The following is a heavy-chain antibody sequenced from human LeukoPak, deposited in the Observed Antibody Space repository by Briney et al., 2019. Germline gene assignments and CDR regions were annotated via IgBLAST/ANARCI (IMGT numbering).Heavy chain of an antibody. D-gene: IGHD6-13*01. V-gene: IGHV3-23*01. Sequence: PGGSLRLSCAASGFTFSSYAMSWVRQAPGKGLEWVSAISGSGGSTYHADSVKGRFTISRDNSKNTLFLQMNSLRVEDTAVYYCAKDRPPGYSKSWYYFDYWGQGTLVTVSS. J-gene: IGHJ4*02. CDR1: GFTFSSYA. CDR2: ISGSGGST. CDR3: AKDRPPGYSKSWYYFDY.